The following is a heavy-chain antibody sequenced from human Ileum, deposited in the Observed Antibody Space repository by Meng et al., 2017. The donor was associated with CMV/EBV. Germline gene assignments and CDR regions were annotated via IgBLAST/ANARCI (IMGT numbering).Heavy chain of an antibody. V-gene: IGHV4-4*07. CDR1: GDSISSNF. J-gene: IGHJ4*02. Sequence: QVPLQESGSGLVKPSETRSLTCIVSGDSISSNFWSWIRQPAGKGLEWIGRIYSSGSTFYNPSLNSRVTMSVDTSKNQFSLSLASVTAADTAIYFCAREESVGIAVTGTFDYWGQGILVTVSS. D-gene: IGHD6-19*01. CDR2: IYSSGST. CDR3: AREESVGIAVTGTFDY.